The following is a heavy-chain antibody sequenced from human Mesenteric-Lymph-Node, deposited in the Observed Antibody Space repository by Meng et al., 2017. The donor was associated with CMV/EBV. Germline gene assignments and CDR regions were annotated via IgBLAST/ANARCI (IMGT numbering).Heavy chain of an antibody. J-gene: IGHJ3*02. CDR3: TRGPSLGALDI. D-gene: IGHD3-16*01. CDR1: GFTFGDYA. CDR2: IRSKPYGGTP. Sequence: GESLKISCTASGFTFGDYAMTWVRQAPGRGLEWVGFIRSKPYGGTPEYAASVKGRFTISRDDSKSVAYLQMNSLRTEDAAVYYCTRGPSLGALDIWGQGTMVTVSS. V-gene: IGHV3-49*04.